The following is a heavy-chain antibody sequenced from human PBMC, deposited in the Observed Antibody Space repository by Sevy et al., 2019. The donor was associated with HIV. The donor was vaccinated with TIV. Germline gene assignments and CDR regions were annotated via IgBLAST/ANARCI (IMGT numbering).Heavy chain of an antibody. J-gene: IGHJ6*03. CDR3: ARGLSIAAAGTLGYYYYYYMDV. D-gene: IGHD6-13*01. CDR2: INWNGGST. Sequence: GGSLRLSCAASGFTFDDYGMSWVRQAPGKGLEWVSGINWNGGSTGYADSVKGRFTISRDNAKNSLYLQMNSLRAEDTALYYCARGLSIAAAGTLGYYYYYYMDVWGKRTTVTVSS. V-gene: IGHV3-20*04. CDR1: GFTFDDYG.